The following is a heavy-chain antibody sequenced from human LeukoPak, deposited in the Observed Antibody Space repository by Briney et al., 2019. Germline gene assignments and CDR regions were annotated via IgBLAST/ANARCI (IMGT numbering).Heavy chain of an antibody. D-gene: IGHD4-23*01. CDR1: GGSISSYY. CDR3: ARLNRSPGLVSRTNCFDP. CDR2: IYYSGST. V-gene: IGHV4-59*01. J-gene: IGHJ5*02. Sequence: PSETLSLTSTVSGGSISSYYWSWIRQPPGEGLEWIGYIYYSGSTNYNHSLKSRVTISVDTSKNPFSLFLSSVTAPDTAVYYCARLNRSPGLVSRTNCFDPWGQGTMVTVSS.